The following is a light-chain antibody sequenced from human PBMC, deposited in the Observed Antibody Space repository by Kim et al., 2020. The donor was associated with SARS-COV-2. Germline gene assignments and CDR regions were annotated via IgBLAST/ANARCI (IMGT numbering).Light chain of an antibody. V-gene: IGLV1-51*01. CDR3: GTWDLSRSAVV. J-gene: IGLJ2*01. CDR2: DDK. CDR1: TYNCGYGY. Sequence: QTVGVSVAGSTYNCGYGYVCSYQQLPQTIPKLLIYDDKQRPSAIPDRFSGAKSGTSATLGITGLQKGDEADYYCGTWDLSRSAVVFGGGTQLTVL.